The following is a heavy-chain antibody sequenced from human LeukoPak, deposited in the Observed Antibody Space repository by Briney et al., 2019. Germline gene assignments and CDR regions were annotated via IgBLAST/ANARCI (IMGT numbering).Heavy chain of an antibody. D-gene: IGHD1-26*01. Sequence: ASVKVSCKASGGTFCSYAISWVRQAPGQGLEWMGGIIPIFGTANYAQKFQGRVTITADESTSTAYMELSSLRSEDTAVYYCARSAVGATGWRGPFDYWGQGTLVTVSS. V-gene: IGHV1-69*13. CDR1: GGTFCSYA. CDR3: ARSAVGATGWRGPFDY. CDR2: IIPIFGTA. J-gene: IGHJ4*02.